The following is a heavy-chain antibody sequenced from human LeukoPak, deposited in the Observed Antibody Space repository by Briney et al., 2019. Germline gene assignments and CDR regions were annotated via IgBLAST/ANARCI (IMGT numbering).Heavy chain of an antibody. Sequence: QSGGSLRLSRAASGFTVSSNYMSWVRQAPGKGLEWVSVIYSGGSTYYADSVKGRFTISRDNSKNTLYLQMNSLRAEDTAVYYCARYYDYGGGYWGQGTLVTVSS. J-gene: IGHJ4*02. D-gene: IGHD3-16*01. CDR3: ARYYDYGGGY. CDR1: GFTVSSNY. V-gene: IGHV3-53*01. CDR2: IYSGGST.